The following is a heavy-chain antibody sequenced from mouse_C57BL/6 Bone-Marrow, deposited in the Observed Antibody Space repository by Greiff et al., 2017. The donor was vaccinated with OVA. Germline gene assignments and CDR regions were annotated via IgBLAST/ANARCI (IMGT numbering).Heavy chain of an antibody. CDR2: IDPSDSYT. D-gene: IGHD2-2*01. CDR3: AREAVSTMVTTDYAMDY. CDR1: GYTFTSYW. J-gene: IGHJ4*01. V-gene: IGHV1-50*01. Sequence: QVQLQQPGAELVKPGASVKLSCKASGYTFTSYWMQWVKQRPGQGLEWIGEIDPSDSYTNYNQKFKGKATLTVDTSSSTAYMQLSSLTSEDSAVYYCAREAVSTMVTTDYAMDYWGQGTSVTVSS.